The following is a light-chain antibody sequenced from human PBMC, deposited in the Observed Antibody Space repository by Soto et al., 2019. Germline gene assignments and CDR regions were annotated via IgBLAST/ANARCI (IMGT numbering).Light chain of an antibody. Sequence: DIQLTQSPSFLSASVGDRVTITCRASQGISSYLAWYQQKPGKAPKFLIYAASTLQSGVPSRFSGSGSGTECTLTISSLQPEDFATYYCQRLDNYPITFGQGTRLEIK. J-gene: IGKJ5*01. V-gene: IGKV1-9*01. CDR3: QRLDNYPIT. CDR1: QGISSY. CDR2: AAS.